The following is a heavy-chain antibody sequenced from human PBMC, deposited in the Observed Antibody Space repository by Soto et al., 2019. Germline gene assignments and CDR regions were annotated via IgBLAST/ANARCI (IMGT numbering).Heavy chain of an antibody. J-gene: IGHJ6*02. CDR2: IPQDGVDG. V-gene: IGHV3-7*03. CDR1: GFTFSMYS. D-gene: IGHD2-21*02. Sequence: DVKLVESGGGLVQPGDSLRLSCEVSGFTFSMYSMSWVRQSPGKGLEWVAKIPQDGVDGHYADSVKGRFIISRDNDKNSLNLQLNNLRAEDTAVYYCARDHLILPAHDFFYGSDVWGRGATVTVSS. CDR3: ARDHLILPAHDFFYGSDV.